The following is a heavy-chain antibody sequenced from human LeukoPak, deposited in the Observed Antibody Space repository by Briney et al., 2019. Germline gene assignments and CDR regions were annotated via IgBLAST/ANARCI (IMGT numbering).Heavy chain of an antibody. J-gene: IGHJ4*02. CDR1: GDSVSSNSAA. CDR3: ARDIVVVPAAVTEAYYFDY. Sequence: SQTLSLTCAISGDSVSSNSAAWNWIRQSPSRGLEWLGRTYYRSKWYNDYAVSVKSRITINPDTSKNQFSLQPNSVTPEDTAVYYCARDIVVVPAAVTEAYYFDYWGQGTLVTVSS. CDR2: TYYRSKWYN. V-gene: IGHV6-1*01. D-gene: IGHD2-2*01.